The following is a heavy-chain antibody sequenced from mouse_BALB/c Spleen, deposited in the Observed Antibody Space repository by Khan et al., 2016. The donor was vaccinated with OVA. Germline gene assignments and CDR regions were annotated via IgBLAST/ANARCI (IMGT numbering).Heavy chain of an antibody. CDR2: MFPGDGST. CDR3: ARGGYGGFAY. CDR1: GYTFTSYD. V-gene: IGHV1-85*01. Sequence: QVQLQQSGAELVKPGASVKLSCKASGYTFTSYDINWVRQRPEQGLEWIGWMFPGDGSTKYNENFKGKATLTTDKSSSTASMQLSRLTSEDSGAYCCARGGYGGFAYWGQGTLVTVSA. D-gene: IGHD2-14*01. J-gene: IGHJ3*01.